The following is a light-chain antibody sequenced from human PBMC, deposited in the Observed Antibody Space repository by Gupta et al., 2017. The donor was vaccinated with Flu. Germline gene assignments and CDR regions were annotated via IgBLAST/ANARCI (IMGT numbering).Light chain of an antibody. CDR3: QQYKSVWT. Sequence: VGDRVTITCQASQSISMWLAWYQQKPVEAPKRLVYKASSLQSGVPSRFSGSGSGTEFTLTISGLQPDDFATYNCQQYKSVWTFGQGTKVEIK. V-gene: IGKV1-5*03. CDR2: KAS. J-gene: IGKJ1*01. CDR1: QSISMW.